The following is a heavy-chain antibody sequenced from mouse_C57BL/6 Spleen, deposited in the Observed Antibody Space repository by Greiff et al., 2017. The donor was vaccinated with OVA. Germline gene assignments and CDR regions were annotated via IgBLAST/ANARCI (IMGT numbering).Heavy chain of an antibody. D-gene: IGHD1-1*01. V-gene: IGHV1-54*01. CDR3: ARRGHYYGSSYWYFDV. CDR1: GYAFTNYL. Sequence: QVQLQQSGAELVRPGTSVKVSCKASGYAFTNYLIEWVKQRPGQGLEWIGVINPGSGGTNYNEKFKGKATLTADKSSSTAYMQLSSLTSEDSAVYFCARRGHYYGSSYWYFDVWGTGTTVTVSS. J-gene: IGHJ1*03. CDR2: INPGSGGT.